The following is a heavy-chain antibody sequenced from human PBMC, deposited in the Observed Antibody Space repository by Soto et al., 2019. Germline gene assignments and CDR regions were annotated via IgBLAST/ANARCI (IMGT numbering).Heavy chain of an antibody. Sequence: QITLKESGPTLVKPTQTLTLTCTFSGFSLSTSGVGVGWIRQPPGKALEWLALIYWDDDKRYSPSLKSRLTITKDTPKIQVVLTMTNMDPVDTATYYCAHLRGWYHFDYWGQGTLVTVSS. CDR1: GFSLSTSGVG. CDR2: IYWDDDK. D-gene: IGHD6-19*01. CDR3: AHLRGWYHFDY. J-gene: IGHJ4*02. V-gene: IGHV2-5*02.